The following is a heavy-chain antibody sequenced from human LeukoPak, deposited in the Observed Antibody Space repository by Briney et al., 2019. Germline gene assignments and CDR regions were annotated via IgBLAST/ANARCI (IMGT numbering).Heavy chain of an antibody. CDR3: ARGSYGSGSYYTYYYYYMDV. CDR1: GYTFTGYY. Sequence: ASVKVSCKASGYTFTGYYMHWVRQAPGQGLEWMGWINPNSGGTNYAQKFQGRVTMTRDTSISTAYMELSRLRSDDTAVYYRARGSYGSGSYYTYYYYYMDVWGKGTTVTVSS. D-gene: IGHD3-10*01. CDR2: INPNSGGT. J-gene: IGHJ6*03. V-gene: IGHV1-2*02.